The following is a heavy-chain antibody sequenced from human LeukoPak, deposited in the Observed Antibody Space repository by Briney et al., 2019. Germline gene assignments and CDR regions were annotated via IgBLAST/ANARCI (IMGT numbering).Heavy chain of an antibody. CDR3: AVQRGGDGYNTFDY. Sequence: GGSLTLSCVASGFTFSRYAMSWVRSAPGKGMEWVSGLTGSGDDTAYATSVKGRFTISRDNSKNPVDLQIDSLRAGDMAVYYWAVQRGGDGYNTFDYWGQGTLVTVSS. J-gene: IGHJ4*02. CDR2: LTGSGDDT. V-gene: IGHV3-23*01. D-gene: IGHD5-24*01. CDR1: GFTFSRYA.